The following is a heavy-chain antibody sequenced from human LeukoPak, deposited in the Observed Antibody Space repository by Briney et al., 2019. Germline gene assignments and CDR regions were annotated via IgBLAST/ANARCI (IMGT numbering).Heavy chain of an antibody. CDR1: GLTFSSYA. CDR3: AKGPYYYGSGSYSYFDY. Sequence: GGSLRLSCAASGLTFSSYAMSWVRQAPGKGLEWVSAISGSGGSTYYADSVKGRFTISRDNSKNTLYLQMNSLRAEDTAVYYCAKGPYYYGSGSYSYFDYWGQGTLVTVSS. V-gene: IGHV3-23*01. CDR2: ISGSGGST. J-gene: IGHJ4*02. D-gene: IGHD3-10*01.